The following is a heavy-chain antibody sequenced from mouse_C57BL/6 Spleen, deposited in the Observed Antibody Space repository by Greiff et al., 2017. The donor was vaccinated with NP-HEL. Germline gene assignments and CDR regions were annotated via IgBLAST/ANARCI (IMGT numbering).Heavy chain of an antibody. J-gene: IGHJ2*01. D-gene: IGHD2-1*01. V-gene: IGHV1-82*01. CDR2: IYPGDGDT. CDR1: GYAFSSSW. CDR3: ARDGNFDY. Sequence: QVQLQHSGPELVKPGASVKISCKASGYAFSSSWMNWVKQRPGKGLEWIGRIYPGDGDTNYNGKFKGKATLTADKSSSTAYMQLSSLTSEDSAVYFCARDGNFDYWGQGTTLTVSS.